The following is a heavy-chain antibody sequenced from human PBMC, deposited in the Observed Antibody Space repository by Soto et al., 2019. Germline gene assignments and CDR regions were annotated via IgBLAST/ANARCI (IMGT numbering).Heavy chain of an antibody. Sequence: PSESLALSCAVSGASVNGFYWSWIRKSAGKGLEWIGRIYATGTTDYNPSLKSRVMMSVDTSKKQFSLKLRSVTAADTAVYYCVRDGKKTLRDWFDPSGQGISVTVSS. D-gene: IGHD1-1*01. CDR2: IYATGTT. CDR1: GASVNGFY. V-gene: IGHV4-4*07. J-gene: IGHJ5*02. CDR3: VRDGKKTLRDWFDP.